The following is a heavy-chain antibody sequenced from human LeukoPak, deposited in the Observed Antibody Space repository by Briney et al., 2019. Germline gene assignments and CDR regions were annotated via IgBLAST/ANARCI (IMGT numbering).Heavy chain of an antibody. CDR1: GYTFTVYY. J-gene: IGHJ6*02. CDR3: ARDKQPAAIYYYYYYGMDV. D-gene: IGHD2-2*01. CDR2: INPNSGGT. V-gene: IGHV1-2*02. Sequence: ASVTVSCKASGYTFTVYYMHRVRHAPGQGLEWMGWINPNSGGTNYAQKFQGRVTMTRDTSISTAYMELRRLRSDATAVYYCARDKQPAAIYYYYYYGMDVWGQGTTVTVSS.